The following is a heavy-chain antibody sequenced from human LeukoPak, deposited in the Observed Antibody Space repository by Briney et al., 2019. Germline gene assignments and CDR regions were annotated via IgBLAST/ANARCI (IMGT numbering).Heavy chain of an antibody. D-gene: IGHD6-19*01. J-gene: IGHJ5*02. CDR1: GYTFTSYG. CDR2: ISAYNGNT. Sequence: GASVKVSCKASGYTFTSYGISWVRQAPGQGLEWMGWISAYNGNTNYAQKLQGRVTMTTDTSTGTAYMELRSLRSDDTAVYYCARGAPVAGSNNWFDPWGQGTLVTVSS. V-gene: IGHV1-18*01. CDR3: ARGAPVAGSNNWFDP.